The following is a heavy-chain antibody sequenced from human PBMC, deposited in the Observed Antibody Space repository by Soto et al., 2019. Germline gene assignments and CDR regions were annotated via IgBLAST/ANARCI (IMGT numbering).Heavy chain of an antibody. CDR3: VKDYGDYEGFDY. D-gene: IGHD4-17*01. J-gene: IGHJ4*02. CDR2: INGRGDST. CDR1: GFTFSSHA. Sequence: LRLSCAASGFTFSSHAMNWARQAPGKGLEWVSLINGRGDSTYYADSVKGRFTISRDNSRNTLYLRMNSLRAEDTAVYYCVKDYGDYEGFDYWGQGTLVTVSS. V-gene: IGHV3-23*01.